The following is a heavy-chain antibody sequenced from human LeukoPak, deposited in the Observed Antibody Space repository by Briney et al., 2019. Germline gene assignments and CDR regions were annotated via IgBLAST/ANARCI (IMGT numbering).Heavy chain of an antibody. J-gene: IGHJ5*02. D-gene: IGHD7-27*01. CDR3: ASTPWGRFDA. CDR2: IYGGRT. Sequence: SETLSLTCTVSGGSLGGNCWNWIRQSPESGLEWIGRIYGGRTKYNPSLMSRVTISFDTSKNQFSLNLRSVTAADTAVYYCASTPWGRFDAWGQGTLVTVSS. V-gene: IGHV4-59*13. CDR1: GGSLGGNC.